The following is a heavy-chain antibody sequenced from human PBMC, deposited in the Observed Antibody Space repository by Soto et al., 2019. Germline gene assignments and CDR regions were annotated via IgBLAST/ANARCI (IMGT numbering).Heavy chain of an antibody. D-gene: IGHD3-10*01. CDR1: GFSVTNNY. J-gene: IGHJ4*02. V-gene: IGHV3-66*01. CDR2: IDIGGNT. Sequence: EVQVVESGGGLVQPGGSLRLSCAASGFSVTNNYMNWVREAAGKGLEWVSIIDIGGNTYYADSVKDRFTISRDNSRNTLYLQMDSLRAEDTAVYYCARGEGITGNLGREHYFDYWGQRILVTVS. CDR3: ARGEGITGNLGREHYFDY.